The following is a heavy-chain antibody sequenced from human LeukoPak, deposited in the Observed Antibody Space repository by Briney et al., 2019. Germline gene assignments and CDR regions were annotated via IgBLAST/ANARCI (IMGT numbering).Heavy chain of an antibody. J-gene: IGHJ6*02. Sequence: SETLSLTCAVYGGSFSGYYWSWIRQPPGKGLEWIGEINHSGSTNYNPSLKSRVTISVDTSKNQFSLKLSSVTAADTAVYYCARIGLGGTVRYYYYYYGMDVWGQGTTVTVSS. CDR3: ARIGLGGTVRYYYYYYGMDV. CDR2: INHSGST. D-gene: IGHD3/OR15-3a*01. V-gene: IGHV4-34*01. CDR1: GGSFSGYY.